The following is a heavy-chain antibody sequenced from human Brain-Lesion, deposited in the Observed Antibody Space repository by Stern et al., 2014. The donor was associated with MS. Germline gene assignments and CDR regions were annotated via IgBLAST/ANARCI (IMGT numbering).Heavy chain of an antibody. CDR2: IYYSGTT. V-gene: IGHV4-39*01. CDR3: ARHDGWLPHY. J-gene: IGHJ4*02. Sequence: VQLEESGPGLVKPSETLSLTCSVSGGSISRSTYYWGWIRQPPGKGLEWIGSIYYSGTTYYNPSLKSRVTIDTSTNQFFLRLTSVTAADTAVYYCARHDGWLPHYWSQGTLVTVSS. CDR1: GGSISRSTYY. D-gene: IGHD5-12*01.